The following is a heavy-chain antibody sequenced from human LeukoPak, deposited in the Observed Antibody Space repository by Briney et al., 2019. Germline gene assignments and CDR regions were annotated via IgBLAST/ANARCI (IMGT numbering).Heavy chain of an antibody. CDR3: ARVYYYAISGYYYFDAFDI. D-gene: IGHD3-22*01. J-gene: IGHJ3*02. CDR2: ISAYNGNT. Sequence: GASVKVSCRASGYNFNSYDISWVRQAPGQGLEWMGRISAYNGNTNYAQKLQGRVSMTTDTSTSTAYMELRSLRSDDTAVYYCARVYYYAISGYYYFDAFDIWGQGTMVTVSS. V-gene: IGHV1-18*01. CDR1: GYNFNSYD.